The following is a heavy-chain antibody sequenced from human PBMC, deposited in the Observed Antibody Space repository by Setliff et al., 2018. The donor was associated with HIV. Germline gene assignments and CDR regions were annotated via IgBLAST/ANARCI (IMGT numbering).Heavy chain of an antibody. CDR2: IYYSGST. D-gene: IGHD3-16*01. Sequence: ASETLSLTCPVSGGPMRDYHWSWIRQAPGKGLEWIGWIYYSGSTYYNPSLENRVTISIDMSTNHFYLRLPSVTAADTAIYYCVRQTQWDLGDDSFDIWGQGTMVTVSS. J-gene: IGHJ3*02. V-gene: IGHV4-59*08. CDR1: GGPMRDYH. CDR3: VRQTQWDLGDDSFDI.